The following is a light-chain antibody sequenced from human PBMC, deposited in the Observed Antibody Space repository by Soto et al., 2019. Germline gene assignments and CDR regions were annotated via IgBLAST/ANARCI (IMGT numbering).Light chain of an antibody. CDR1: QGISIY. J-gene: IGKJ4*01. Sequence: DIRMTQSPSSLSASVGDRVTSTCRASQGISIYLAWYQQKPGKVPKLLIYDASTLQSGVPSRFSGSGSGTDFTLTISSLQPEDVATYYCQKYNGAPLTFGGGTKVEIK. V-gene: IGKV1-27*01. CDR3: QKYNGAPLT. CDR2: DAS.